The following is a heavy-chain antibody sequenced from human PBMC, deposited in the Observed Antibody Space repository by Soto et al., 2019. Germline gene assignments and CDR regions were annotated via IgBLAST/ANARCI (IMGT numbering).Heavy chain of an antibody. V-gene: IGHV3-23*01. CDR2: ISSSGGTT. J-gene: IGHJ4*02. Sequence: GSLILSCAASGFTFSSYAMSLVGQATGKGLEWVSAISSSGGTTHYADSVKGRFIISRDNSKNTLYLQMNSLRAEDTAVYYCAKPGYLEQWLVRGYFDYWGQGTMVTVSS. D-gene: IGHD6-19*01. CDR3: AKPGYLEQWLVRGYFDY. CDR1: GFTFSSYA.